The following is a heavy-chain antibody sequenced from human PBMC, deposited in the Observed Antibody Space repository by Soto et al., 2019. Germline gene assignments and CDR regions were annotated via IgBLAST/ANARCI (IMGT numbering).Heavy chain of an antibody. J-gene: IGHJ4*02. CDR1: GGSMSSYY. Sequence: SETLSLTCTVSGGSMSSYYWTWLRQSPGRGLEWIGYISYSGSTYYNPSLKSRVTISADTSKNQFSLRMNSMIAADTAVYYCARADPDASVGYWGQGTLVIVSS. V-gene: IGHV4-59*01. D-gene: IGHD2-15*01. CDR3: ARADPDASVGY. CDR2: ISYSGST.